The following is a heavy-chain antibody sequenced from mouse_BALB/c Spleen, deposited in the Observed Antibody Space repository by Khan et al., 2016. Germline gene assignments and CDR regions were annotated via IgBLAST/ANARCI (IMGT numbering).Heavy chain of an antibody. CDR1: GYTFSSYW. D-gene: IGHD2-14*01. Sequence: LQQSGAELMKPGASVKISCKATGYTFSSYWIEWVKQRPGHGLEWIGEILPGSGSTNYNEKFKDKATFTADTSSNTAYMQLSSLTSEDSAVYYCARENYRAWFAYWGQGTLVTVSA. J-gene: IGHJ3*01. CDR2: ILPGSGST. V-gene: IGHV1-9*01. CDR3: ARENYRAWFAY.